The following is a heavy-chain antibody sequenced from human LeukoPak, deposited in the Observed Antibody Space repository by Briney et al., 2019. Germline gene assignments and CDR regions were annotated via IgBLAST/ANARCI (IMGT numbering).Heavy chain of an antibody. CDR3: ARTYYYDSSGFEYFDY. J-gene: IGHJ4*02. V-gene: IGHV1-69*05. Sequence: SVKVSCKASGYTFTSYGISWVRQAPGQGLEWMGGIIPIFGTANYAQKFQGRVTITTDESTSTAYMELSSLRSEDTAVYYCARTYYYDSSGFEYFDYWGQGTLVTVSS. CDR1: GYTFTSYG. D-gene: IGHD3-22*01. CDR2: IIPIFGTA.